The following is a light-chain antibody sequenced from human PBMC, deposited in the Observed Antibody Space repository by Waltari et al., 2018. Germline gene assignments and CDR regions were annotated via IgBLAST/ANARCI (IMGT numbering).Light chain of an antibody. CDR3: QQYNSLFT. J-gene: IGKJ3*01. CDR1: QNINTY. V-gene: IGKV1-5*03. Sequence: DIQMTQSPSTLSPSVVDRVTITCPASQNINTYLAWYQQKPGKTPKLLISKASSLESGVQSRFRGSGYGTEFTLTISSLQPDYFATYFGQQYNSLFTFGPGTKVDVK. CDR2: KAS.